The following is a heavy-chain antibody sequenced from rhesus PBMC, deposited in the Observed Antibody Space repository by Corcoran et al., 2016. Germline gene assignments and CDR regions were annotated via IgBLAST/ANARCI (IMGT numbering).Heavy chain of an antibody. J-gene: IGHJ6*01. D-gene: IGHD1-26*01. CDR3: ARDVNSYGLDS. CDR1: GGSISDSYR. V-gene: IGHV4S10*01. Sequence: QVQLQESGPGVVKPSETLSLTCAVSGGSISDSYRWSWIRQPPGKGLEWIGYSYGSSTSTNYNHTRKSRGTISKETSKNQFSLKLSSVTAADTAVYYCARDVNSYGLDSWGQGVVVTVSS. CDR2: SYGSSTST.